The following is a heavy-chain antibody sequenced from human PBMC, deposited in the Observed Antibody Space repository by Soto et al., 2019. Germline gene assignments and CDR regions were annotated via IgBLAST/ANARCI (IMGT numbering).Heavy chain of an antibody. CDR2: ISSSSSTI. D-gene: IGHD3-22*01. CDR3: PSSGYDGFDI. Sequence: EVQLVESGGGLVQPGGSLRLSCAASGFTFSSYSMNWVRQAPGKGLEWVSYISSSSSTIYYADSVKGRFTISRDNANNSLNLQMNSLRDEYSAVYYCPSSGYDGFDIWGQGTIVNVSS. J-gene: IGHJ3*02. CDR1: GFTFSSYS. V-gene: IGHV3-48*02.